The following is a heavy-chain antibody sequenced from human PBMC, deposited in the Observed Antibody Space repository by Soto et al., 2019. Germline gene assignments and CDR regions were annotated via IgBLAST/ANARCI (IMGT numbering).Heavy chain of an antibody. CDR3: ARDPNSSSWYLYYYYYGMDV. CDR2: IYYSGST. Sequence: PSETLSLTCTVSGGSISSYYWSWIRQPPGKGLEWIGYIYYSGSTNYNPSLKSRVTISVDTSKNQFSLKLSSVTAADTAVYYCARDPNSSSWYLYYYYYGMDVWGQGTTVTVS. CDR1: GGSISSYY. D-gene: IGHD6-13*01. J-gene: IGHJ6*02. V-gene: IGHV4-59*01.